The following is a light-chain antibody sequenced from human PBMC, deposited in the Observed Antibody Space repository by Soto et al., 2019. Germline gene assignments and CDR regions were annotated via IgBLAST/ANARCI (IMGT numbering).Light chain of an antibody. V-gene: IGKV3-20*01. CDR1: QSVSSSY. Sequence: EIVVTQFPGTLFLSPGEKATLSCRASQSVSSSYLAWYQQKPGQAPRLLIYGASSRATGIPDRFSGSGSGTDFTLTISRLEPEDFSLYFCQQYGNSPPNTFGQGTEVDIK. J-gene: IGKJ2*01. CDR3: QQYGNSPPNT. CDR2: GAS.